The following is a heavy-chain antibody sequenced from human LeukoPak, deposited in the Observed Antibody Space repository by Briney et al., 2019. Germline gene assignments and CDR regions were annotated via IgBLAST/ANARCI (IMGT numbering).Heavy chain of an antibody. V-gene: IGHV3-23*01. J-gene: IGHJ4*02. CDR2: ISGSI. Sequence: PGGSLRLSCAASGFTFSTYAMSWVRQAPGKGLEWVSGISGSIYYADSVKGRFTISRDSSKNTLYLQMNSLRAEDTAVYYCAKDFSTVTLGYFDSWGQGTLVTVSS. D-gene: IGHD4-17*01. CDR3: AKDFSTVTLGYFDS. CDR1: GFTFSTYA.